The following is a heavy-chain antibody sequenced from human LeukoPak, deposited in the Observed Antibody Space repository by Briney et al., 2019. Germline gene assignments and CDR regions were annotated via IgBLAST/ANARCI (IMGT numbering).Heavy chain of an antibody. V-gene: IGHV1-2*02. CDR2: ISPNSGGT. Sequence: ASVKVSCKASGYILTAYYVHWVRQAPGQGLEWMGWISPNSGGTNYAQKFQGRVTMTRDTSISTAYMELSRLRSDDTALYYCARDLRGSGSYYPFDYWGQGTLVTVSS. J-gene: IGHJ4*02. CDR3: ARDLRGSGSYYPFDY. CDR1: GYILTAYY. D-gene: IGHD3-10*01.